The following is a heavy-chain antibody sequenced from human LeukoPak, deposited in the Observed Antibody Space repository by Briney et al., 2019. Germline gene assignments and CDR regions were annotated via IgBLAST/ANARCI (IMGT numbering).Heavy chain of an antibody. CDR3: ALKKSGNFPFDY. CDR1: GFTFSSYA. CDR2: ISGSGSTT. D-gene: IGHD3-3*01. V-gene: IGHV3-23*01. Sequence: GGSLRLSCAASGFTFSSYAMSWVRQAPGKGLEWVSGISGSGSTTDYADSVKGRLTISRDNSKNTLYLQMDSLRTDDTAVYYCALKKSGNFPFDYWGQGTLVTVSS. J-gene: IGHJ4*02.